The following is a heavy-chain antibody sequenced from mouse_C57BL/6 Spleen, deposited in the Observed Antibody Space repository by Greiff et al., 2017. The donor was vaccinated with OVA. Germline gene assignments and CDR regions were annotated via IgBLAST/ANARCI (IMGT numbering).Heavy chain of an antibody. V-gene: IGHV1-81*01. J-gene: IGHJ2*01. CDR1: GYTFTSYG. CDR2: IYPRSGNT. CDR3: ARELTGEGGNY. Sequence: QVQLQQSGAELARPGASVKLSCKASGYTFTSYGISWVKQRTGQGLEWIGEIYPRSGNTFYNEKFKGKATLTADKSSSPAYMELRSLTSEDSAVYFCARELTGEGGNYWGQGTTLTVSS. D-gene: IGHD4-1*01.